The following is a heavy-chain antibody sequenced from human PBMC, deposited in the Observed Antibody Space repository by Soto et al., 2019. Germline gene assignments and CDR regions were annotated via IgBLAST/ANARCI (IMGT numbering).Heavy chain of an antibody. Sequence: SETLSLTCTVSGGSISSSSYYWGWIRQPPGKGLEWIGSIYYSGSTYYNPSLKSRVTISVDTSKNQFSLKLSSVTAADTAAYYCARLFPEYYDSSGYYYGYYFDYWGQGTLVTVSS. CDR1: GGSISSSSYY. CDR2: IYYSGST. J-gene: IGHJ4*02. V-gene: IGHV4-39*01. CDR3: ARLFPEYYDSSGYYYGYYFDY. D-gene: IGHD3-22*01.